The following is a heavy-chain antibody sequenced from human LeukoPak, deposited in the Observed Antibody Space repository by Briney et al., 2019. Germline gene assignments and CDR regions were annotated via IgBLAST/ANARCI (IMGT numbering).Heavy chain of an antibody. CDR1: GFTFSSYA. D-gene: IGHD5-24*01. J-gene: IGHJ4*02. V-gene: IGHV3-23*01. CDR2: ISGSGGST. Sequence: RGSLRLSCAASGFTFSSYAMSWVRQAPGKGLEWVSAISGSGGSTYYADSVKGRFTISRDNSKNTLYLQMNSLRAEDTAVYYCAVKMVETYFDYWGQGTLVTVSS. CDR3: AVKMVETYFDY.